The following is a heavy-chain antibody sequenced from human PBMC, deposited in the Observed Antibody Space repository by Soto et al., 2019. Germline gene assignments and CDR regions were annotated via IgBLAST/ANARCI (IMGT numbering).Heavy chain of an antibody. CDR1: GFTFSDYA. CDR3: AKGGRQWLVTSDFNY. Sequence: VQLVESGGGVVQPGRSLRLSCAASGFTFSDYAMHWVRQAPGKGLEWVAVVSHDGRNTHYADSVKGRFTISRDSFKNTVSLEMTSLRAEDTDVYYCAKGGRQWLVTSDFNYWGQGALVTVSS. V-gene: IGHV3-30*18. D-gene: IGHD6-19*01. J-gene: IGHJ4*02. CDR2: VSHDGRNT.